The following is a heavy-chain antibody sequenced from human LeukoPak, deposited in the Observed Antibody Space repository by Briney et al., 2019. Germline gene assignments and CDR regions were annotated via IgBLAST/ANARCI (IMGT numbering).Heavy chain of an antibody. J-gene: IGHJ4*02. Sequence: HSETLSLTCTVSGGSINNYYWNWIRQPPGKELEWIGYTHYTGNTKSNPSLKSRVTTSVDTSKSQFSLKLSSVTAADTAVYYCAKWSSTLKAFDFWGQGILVIVSS. D-gene: IGHD2-8*01. CDR1: GGSINNYY. V-gene: IGHV4-59*08. CDR3: AKWSSTLKAFDF. CDR2: THYTGNT.